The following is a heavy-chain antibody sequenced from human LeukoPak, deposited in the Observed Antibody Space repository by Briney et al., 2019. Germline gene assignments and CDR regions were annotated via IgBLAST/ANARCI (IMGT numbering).Heavy chain of an antibody. V-gene: IGHV1-2*02. CDR1: GCTFTDYF. D-gene: IGHD3-22*01. CDR3: ARESTARYYYDSSGFYRGAVDY. Sequence: GASVKVSCKASGCTFTDYFIHWVRQAPGQGLEWMGWINPNSGGTNYAQKLQGRVTMTTDTSTSTAYMELRSLRSDDTAVYYCARESTARYYYDSSGFYRGAVDYWGQGTLVTVSS. CDR2: INPNSGGT. J-gene: IGHJ4*02.